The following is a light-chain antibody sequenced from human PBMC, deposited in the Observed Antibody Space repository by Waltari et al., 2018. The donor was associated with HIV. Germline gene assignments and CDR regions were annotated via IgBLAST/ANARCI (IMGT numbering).Light chain of an antibody. CDR1: QSVGTN. CDR3: QQYNGWPRT. V-gene: IGKV3-15*01. J-gene: IGKJ1*01. Sequence: EIVMTQSPAPLSVTPGERATLSCRASQSVGTNLGWYQKKPGQAPRLLIYGASTRAPGIPANFSGSGSGTEFSLTIGSLQPEDLAVYYCQQYNGWPRTFGQGTKVEIK. CDR2: GAS.